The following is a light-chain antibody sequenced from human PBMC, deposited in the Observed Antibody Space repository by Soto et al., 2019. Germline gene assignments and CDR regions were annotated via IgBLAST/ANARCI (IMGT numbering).Light chain of an antibody. CDR2: GAS. CDR1: QSVSSSY. CDR3: QQYGNSPT. Sequence: EIVLTQSPGTLSLSPGERATLSCRASQSVSSSYLAWYQQKPGQAPRLLIYGASSRATGIPGRFSGSGSGTDFTLTISRLEPEEFAVYYCQQYGNSPTFGQGTKVEIK. J-gene: IGKJ1*01. V-gene: IGKV3-20*01.